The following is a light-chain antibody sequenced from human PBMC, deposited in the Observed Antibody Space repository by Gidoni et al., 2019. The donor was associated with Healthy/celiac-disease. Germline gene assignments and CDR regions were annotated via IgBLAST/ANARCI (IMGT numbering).Light chain of an antibody. CDR1: QSISSW. J-gene: IGKJ1*01. CDR3: QQYNSYRT. CDR2: KSS. Sequence: DIQMTQSPSTLSASVGDRVTLTCRASQSISSWLAWYQQKPGKAPKRLIYKSSSLESGVPSRFSGSGSGTEFTLTSSSLQPDDFATYYCQQYNSYRTFXXXTKVEIK. V-gene: IGKV1-5*03.